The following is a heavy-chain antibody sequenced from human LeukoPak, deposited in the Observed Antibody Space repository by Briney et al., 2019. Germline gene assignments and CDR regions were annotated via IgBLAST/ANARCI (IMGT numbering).Heavy chain of an antibody. CDR3: AKNCPVAGSSWYLNGCDY. CDR2: ISYDGSNK. Sequence: QPGRSLRLSCAASGFTFSSYGMHWVRQAPGKGLEWVAVISYDGSNKYYADSVKGRFTISRDNSKNTLYLQMNSLRAEDTAVYYCAKNCPVAGSSWYLNGCDYWGQGTLVTVSS. V-gene: IGHV3-30*18. J-gene: IGHJ4*02. D-gene: IGHD6-13*01. CDR1: GFTFSSYG.